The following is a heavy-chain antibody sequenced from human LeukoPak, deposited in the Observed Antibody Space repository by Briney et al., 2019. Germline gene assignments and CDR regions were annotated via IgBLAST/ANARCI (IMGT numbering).Heavy chain of an antibody. V-gene: IGHV3-11*01. CDR3: ASTPTAYRAFDI. J-gene: IGHJ3*02. CDR1: GFPFSDYY. Sequence: PGGSLIPSCAASGFPFSDYYMSWIRQAPGKGLEWVSYISSSGSTIYYADSVKGRFTISRDNAKNSLYLQMNSLRAEDTAVYYCASTPTAYRAFDIWGQGTMVTVSS. CDR2: ISSSGSTI. D-gene: IGHD2-21*01.